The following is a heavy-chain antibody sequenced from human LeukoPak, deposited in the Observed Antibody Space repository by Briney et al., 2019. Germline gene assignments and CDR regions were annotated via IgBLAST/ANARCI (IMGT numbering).Heavy chain of an antibody. CDR1: GGSFSGYY. J-gene: IGHJ4*02. CDR3: ARGRGIAAAGTVDY. V-gene: IGHV4-34*01. Sequence: SETLSLTCAVYGGSFSGYYWSWIRQPPGKGLEWIGEINHSGSTNYNPSLKSRVTISVDTSKSQFSLKLSSVTAADTAVYYCARGRGIAAAGTVDYWGQGTLVTASS. D-gene: IGHD6-13*01. CDR2: INHSGST.